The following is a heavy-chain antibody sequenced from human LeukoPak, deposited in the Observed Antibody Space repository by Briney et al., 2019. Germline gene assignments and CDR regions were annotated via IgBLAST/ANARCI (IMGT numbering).Heavy chain of an antibody. D-gene: IGHD2-2*01. CDR1: GFTFSSYS. J-gene: IGHJ3*01. V-gene: IGHV3-53*01. CDR3: ARLKDIAVAGIGSHDF. Sequence: GGSLRLSCAASGFTFSSYSMSWVRQPPGKGLEWVSVIHSGGTTYYAGSVKGRFTISRDHSRNTVYLQMNNLRAEDTALYYCARLKDIAVAGIGSHDFWGQGTMVTVSS. CDR2: IHSGGTT.